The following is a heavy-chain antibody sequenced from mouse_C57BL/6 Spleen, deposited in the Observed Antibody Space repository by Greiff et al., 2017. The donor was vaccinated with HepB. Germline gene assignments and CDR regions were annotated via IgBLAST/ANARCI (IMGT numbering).Heavy chain of an antibody. CDR3: ASYYDYDAGPFAY. J-gene: IGHJ3*01. Sequence: QVQLQQPGAELVKPGASVKMSCKASGYTFTSYWITWVKQRPGQGLEWIGDIYPGSGSTNYNEKFKSKATLTVDTSSSTAYMQLSSLTSEDSAVYYCASYYDYDAGPFAYWGQGTLVTVSA. CDR1: GYTFTSYW. D-gene: IGHD2-4*01. CDR2: IYPGSGST. V-gene: IGHV1-55*01.